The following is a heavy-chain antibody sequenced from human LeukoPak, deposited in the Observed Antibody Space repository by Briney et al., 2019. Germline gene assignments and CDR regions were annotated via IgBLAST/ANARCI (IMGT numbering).Heavy chain of an antibody. J-gene: IGHJ4*02. V-gene: IGHV1-69*04. Sequence: ASVKVSCKASGGTFSSYAVSWVRQAPGQGLEWMGRIIPILGIANYAQKFQGRVTITADKSTSTAYMELSSLRSEDTAVYYCARDRDGGRFDYWGQGTLVTVSS. CDR3: ARDRDGGRFDY. D-gene: IGHD5-24*01. CDR1: GGTFSSYA. CDR2: IIPILGIA.